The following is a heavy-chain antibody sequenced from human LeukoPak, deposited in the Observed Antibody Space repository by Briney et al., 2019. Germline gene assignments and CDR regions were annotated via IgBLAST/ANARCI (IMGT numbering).Heavy chain of an antibody. CDR3: ARGPVVVPAARSRRHYYYMDV. CDR2: ISHSGST. CDR1: GGSFSGYY. D-gene: IGHD2-2*01. J-gene: IGHJ6*03. Sequence: SETLSLTCAVYGGSFSGYYWSWIRQPPGKGLEWIGEISHSGSTNYNPSLKSRVTISVDTSKNQFSLKLSSVTAADTAVYYCARGPVVVPAARSRRHYYYMDVWGKGTTVTVSS. V-gene: IGHV4-34*01.